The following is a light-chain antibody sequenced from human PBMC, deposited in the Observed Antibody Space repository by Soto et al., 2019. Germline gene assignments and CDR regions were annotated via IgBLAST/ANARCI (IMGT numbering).Light chain of an antibody. J-gene: IGKJ1*01. CDR1: QSISNW. CDR3: QQTYNLPRT. CDR2: GAS. Sequence: DIQMTQSPSTLPASVGDRVTINCRASQSISNWLAWYQQKPGTAPKVLIYGASALQSGVPARFSGSGSGTDFTLTINNMQREDFATYYCQQTYNLPRTFGQGTKVDIK. V-gene: IGKV1-5*01.